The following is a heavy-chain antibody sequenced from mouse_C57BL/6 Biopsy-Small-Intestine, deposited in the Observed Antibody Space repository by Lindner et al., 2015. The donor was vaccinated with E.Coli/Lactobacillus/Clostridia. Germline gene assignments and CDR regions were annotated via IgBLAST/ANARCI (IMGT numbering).Heavy chain of an antibody. D-gene: IGHD2-5*01. CDR2: ILPDSGAT. CDR1: RSTFTSPD. J-gene: IGHJ1*01. V-gene: IGHV1-66*01. CDR3: ARKRVTVGDDFFDM. Sequence: SVKVSCKAPRSTFTSPDIHWVRQAPGQGLEWMGWILPDSGATDYAQRFQGRVTMTRNTSTSTVYMELSSLRSEDTAVYYCARKRVTVGDDFFDMWGQGTMVTISS.